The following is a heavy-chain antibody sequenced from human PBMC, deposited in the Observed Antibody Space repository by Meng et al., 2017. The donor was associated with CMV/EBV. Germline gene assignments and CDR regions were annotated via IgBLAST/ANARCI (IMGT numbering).Heavy chain of an antibody. CDR3: ARTLVDYDGSAYYGY. CDR2: IYYTGKT. D-gene: IGHD3-22*01. CDR1: GGSISSGTYY. Sequence: GSLRLSCAVSGGSISSGTYYWGWIRQPPGRGLEWIANIYYTGKTYYNPSLKSRVTISVDTSKNQFSLKLSSVTAADTAIYYCARTLVDYDGSAYYGYWGQGTLVTVSS. V-gene: IGHV4-39*07. J-gene: IGHJ4*02.